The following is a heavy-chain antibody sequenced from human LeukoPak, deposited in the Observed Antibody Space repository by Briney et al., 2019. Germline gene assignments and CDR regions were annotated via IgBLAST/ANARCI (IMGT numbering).Heavy chain of an antibody. CDR2: INPSGGST. D-gene: IGHD1-20*01. J-gene: IGHJ6*02. Sequence: SVKVSCKASGYTFTSYYMHWVRQAPGQGLEWMGIINPSGGSTSYAQKFQGRVTMTRDTSTSTVYMELSSLRSEDTAVYYCARDAPANWNDVYYYYGMDVWGQGTTVTVSS. CDR3: ARDAPANWNDVYYYYGMDV. V-gene: IGHV1-46*01. CDR1: GYTFTSYY.